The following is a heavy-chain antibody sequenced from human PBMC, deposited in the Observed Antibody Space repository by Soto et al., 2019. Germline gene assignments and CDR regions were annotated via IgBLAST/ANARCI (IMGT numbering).Heavy chain of an antibody. D-gene: IGHD6-13*01. CDR3: AREGIAAAGGVAFDI. CDR1: GFTFSSYG. CDR2: IWYDGSNK. V-gene: IGHV3-33*01. Sequence: GGSLRLSCAASGFTFSSYGMHWVRQAPGKGLEWVAVIWYDGSNKYYADSVKGRFTISRDNSKNTLYLQMNSLRAEDTAVYYCAREGIAAAGGVAFDIWGQGTMVTVSS. J-gene: IGHJ3*02.